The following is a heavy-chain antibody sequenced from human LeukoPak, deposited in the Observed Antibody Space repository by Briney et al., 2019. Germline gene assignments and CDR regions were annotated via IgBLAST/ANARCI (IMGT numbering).Heavy chain of an antibody. D-gene: IGHD3-3*01. CDR1: GFTFSSYW. CDR3: SKDRDF. CDR2: ISGDGSST. V-gene: IGHV3-74*01. Sequence: LSGGSLRLSCAASGFTFSSYWMHWVRQAPGEGLIWVSRISGDGSSTNYADSVKGRFTISRDNAKNTVYPQMNSLRAEDSAVYYCSKDRDFRGQGTLVTVSS. J-gene: IGHJ4*02.